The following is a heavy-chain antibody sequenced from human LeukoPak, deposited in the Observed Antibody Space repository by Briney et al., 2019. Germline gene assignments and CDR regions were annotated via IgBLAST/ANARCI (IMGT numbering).Heavy chain of an antibody. J-gene: IGHJ4*02. Sequence: ASVKVSCKASGYTFTGYYMHWVRQAPGQGLEWMGWINPNSGGTNYAQKFQGRVAMTRDTSISTAYMELSRLRSGDTAVYYCAREERIAARPFDYWGQGTLVTVSS. CDR2: INPNSGGT. V-gene: IGHV1-2*02. D-gene: IGHD6-6*01. CDR3: AREERIAARPFDY. CDR1: GYTFTGYY.